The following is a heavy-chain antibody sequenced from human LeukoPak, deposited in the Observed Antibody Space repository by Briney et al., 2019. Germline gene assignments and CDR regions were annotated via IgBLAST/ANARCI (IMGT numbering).Heavy chain of an antibody. Sequence: ASVKVSCKASGYTFTSYAMHWVRQAPGQRLEWMGWINAGNGNTKYSQKFQGRVTITRDTSASTAYMELSSLRSEDTAVYYCARNGSGLNWFDPWGQGTLVTVSS. CDR1: GYTFTSYA. D-gene: IGHD1-26*01. CDR3: ARNGSGLNWFDP. V-gene: IGHV1-3*01. J-gene: IGHJ5*02. CDR2: INAGNGNT.